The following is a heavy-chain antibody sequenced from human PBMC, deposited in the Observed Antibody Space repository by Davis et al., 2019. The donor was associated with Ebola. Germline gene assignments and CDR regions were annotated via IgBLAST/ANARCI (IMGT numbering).Heavy chain of an antibody. J-gene: IGHJ6*02. CDR3: ARDLKYSSSLYYYGMDV. CDR1: GYTFTSYG. Sequence: ASVKVSCKASGYTFTSYGISWVRQAPGQGLEWMGWISAYNGNTNYAQKLQGRVTMTTDTSTSTAYMELRSLRSDDTAVYYCARDLKYSSSLYYYGMDVWGQGTTVTVSS. D-gene: IGHD6-19*01. V-gene: IGHV1-18*01. CDR2: ISAYNGNT.